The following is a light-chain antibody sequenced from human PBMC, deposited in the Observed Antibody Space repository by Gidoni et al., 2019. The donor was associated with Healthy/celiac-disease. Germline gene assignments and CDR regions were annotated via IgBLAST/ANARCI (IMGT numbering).Light chain of an antibody. J-gene: IGKJ3*01. CDR2: AAS. CDR3: QQSYSTPHT. CDR1: QSISSY. V-gene: IGKV1-39*01. Sequence: IQMTQSPSSLSASVGDRVTITCRASQSISSYLNWYQQKPGKAPKLLIYAASSLQSGVPARFSGSGSGTDFTLTISSLPPEDFATYYCQQSYSTPHTFGPGTKVDIK.